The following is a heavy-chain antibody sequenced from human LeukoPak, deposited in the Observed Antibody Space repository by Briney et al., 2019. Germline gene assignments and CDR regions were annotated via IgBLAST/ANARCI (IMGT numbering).Heavy chain of an antibody. J-gene: IGHJ5*02. CDR3: ARLGENGLLTGYFYP. CDR1: GYTFAGYY. V-gene: IGHV1-2*02. CDR2: INPNSGGT. Sequence: RASVKVSCKASGYTFAGYYMHWVRQAPGQGLEWMGWINPNSGGTNYAQKFQGRVTMTRDTSISTAYMELSRLRSDDTAVYYCARLGENGLLTGYFYPWGQGTLVTVSS. D-gene: IGHD3-9*01.